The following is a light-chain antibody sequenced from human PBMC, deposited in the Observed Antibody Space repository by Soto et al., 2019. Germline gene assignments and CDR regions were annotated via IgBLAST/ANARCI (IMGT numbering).Light chain of an antibody. CDR3: TSYTTSNTLA. Sequence: QSVLTQPASVSGSPGQSITISCTGTSTDVGGRNYVSWYQQHPGKAPKVMIYEVSNRPSGVSSRFSGSKSGNTASLTISGLQAEDEADYYCTSYTTSNTLAFGGGTQLTVL. CDR1: STDVGGRNY. V-gene: IGLV2-14*01. CDR2: EVS. J-gene: IGLJ7*01.